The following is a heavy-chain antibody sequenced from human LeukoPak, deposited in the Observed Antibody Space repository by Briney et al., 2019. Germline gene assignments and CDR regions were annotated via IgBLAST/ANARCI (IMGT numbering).Heavy chain of an antibody. Sequence: GGSLRLSCAASGFTFDDYAMHWVRQAPGKGLEWVSLISGDGGSTYYADSVKGRFTISGDNSKNSLYLQMNSLRTEDTALYYCAKDRSPKLGSSWSLYYYYGMDVWGQGTTVTVSS. V-gene: IGHV3-43*02. CDR2: ISGDGGST. CDR3: AKDRSPKLGSSWSLYYYYGMDV. D-gene: IGHD6-13*01. CDR1: GFTFDDYA. J-gene: IGHJ6*02.